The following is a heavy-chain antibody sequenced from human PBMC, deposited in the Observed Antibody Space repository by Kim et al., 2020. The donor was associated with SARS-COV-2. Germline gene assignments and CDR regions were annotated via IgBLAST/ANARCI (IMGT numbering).Heavy chain of an antibody. D-gene: IGHD2-15*01. J-gene: IGHJ4*02. Sequence: GGSLRLSCAASGFTFSSYGMHWVRQAPGKGLEWVAVISYDGSNKYYADSVKGRFTISRDNSKNTLYLQMNSLRAEDTAVYYCAKHSTLLPERGFDYWGQGTLVTVSS. V-gene: IGHV3-30*18. CDR3: AKHSTLLPERGFDY. CDR1: GFTFSSYG. CDR2: ISYDGSNK.